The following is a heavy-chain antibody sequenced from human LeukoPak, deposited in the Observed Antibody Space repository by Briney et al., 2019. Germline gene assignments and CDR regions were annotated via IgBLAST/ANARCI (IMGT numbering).Heavy chain of an antibody. CDR2: ISASGDRT. Sequence: GGSLRLSCTASQLTFSNYPMNWVRQAPGKGLEWVSGISASGDRTHYADSVKGRFTITRDNSKNPVYLQMNSLRAEDTAVYYCARDPVEAAGTGESDYWGQGTLVTVSS. CDR3: ARDPVEAAGTGESDY. J-gene: IGHJ4*02. D-gene: IGHD6-13*01. V-gene: IGHV3-23*01. CDR1: QLTFSNYP.